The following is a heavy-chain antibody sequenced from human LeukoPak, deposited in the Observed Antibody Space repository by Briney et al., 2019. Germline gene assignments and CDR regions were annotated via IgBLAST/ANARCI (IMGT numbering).Heavy chain of an antibody. CDR1: GGSISSYY. D-gene: IGHD6-13*01. CDR3: ARDLRSAVGYFDY. V-gene: IGHV4-59*01. Sequence: SETLSLTCTVSGGSISSYYWSWIRQPPGKGLEWIGYIYYSGSTNYNPSLKSRVTISVDTSKNQFSLKLSSVTAADTAVYYCARDLRSAVGYFDYWGQGTLVTVSS. J-gene: IGHJ4*02. CDR2: IYYSGST.